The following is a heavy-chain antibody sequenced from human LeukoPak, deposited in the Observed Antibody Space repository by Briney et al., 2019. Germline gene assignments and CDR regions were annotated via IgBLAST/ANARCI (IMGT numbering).Heavy chain of an antibody. Sequence: GGSLRLSCAASGFTFSSYSMNWVRQAPGKWLEWVSSISSSSSYIYYADSVKGRFTISRDNAKNSLYLQMNSLRAEDTAVYYCARVYSSSSRLGGQYFDYWGQGTLVTVS. CDR3: ARVYSSSSRLGGQYFDY. J-gene: IGHJ4*02. CDR1: GFTFSSYS. D-gene: IGHD6-13*01. CDR2: ISSSSSYI. V-gene: IGHV3-21*01.